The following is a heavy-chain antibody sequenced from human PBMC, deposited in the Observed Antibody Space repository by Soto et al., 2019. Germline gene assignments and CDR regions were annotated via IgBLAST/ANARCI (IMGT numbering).Heavy chain of an antibody. V-gene: IGHV6-1*01. Sequence: SQTLSLTCAITGDSVSSNSAGWSWVRQSPSRGLEWLGRTYYRSKWYYEYAVSVRGRITINPDTSKNQYSLQLNSVTPEDTTVYFCARGEQYSGRIFDYWGQGTLVTVSS. CDR1: GDSVSSNSAG. J-gene: IGHJ4*01. CDR2: TYYRSKWYY. CDR3: ARGEQYSGRIFDY. D-gene: IGHD1-26*01.